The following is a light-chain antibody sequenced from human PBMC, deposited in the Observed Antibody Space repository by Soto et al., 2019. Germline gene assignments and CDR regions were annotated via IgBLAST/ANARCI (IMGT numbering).Light chain of an antibody. Sequence: QSVLTQPPSASGSPGQSVTISCTGTSSDVGGYNFVSWYQQHPGKAPKLMIYEVSERPSGVPDRFSGSKSANTASLTVSGLQAEDEADYYCSSYAGSNNVVFGGGTKLTVL. V-gene: IGLV2-8*01. CDR3: SSYAGSNNVV. CDR1: SSDVGGYNF. J-gene: IGLJ2*01. CDR2: EVS.